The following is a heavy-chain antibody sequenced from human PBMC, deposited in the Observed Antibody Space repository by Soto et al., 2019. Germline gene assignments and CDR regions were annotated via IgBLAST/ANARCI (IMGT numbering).Heavy chain of an antibody. CDR1: GGSISSYY. D-gene: IGHD6-13*01. J-gene: IGHJ4*02. CDR2: IYYSGST. V-gene: IGHV4-59*01. Sequence: SETLSLTCTVSGGSISSYYWSWIRQPPGKGLEWIGYIYYSGSTNYTPSLKSRFTISVDTSKNQFSLKLSSVTAADTAVYYCARDRAAAGTLDYWGQGTLVTVSS. CDR3: ARDRAAAGTLDY.